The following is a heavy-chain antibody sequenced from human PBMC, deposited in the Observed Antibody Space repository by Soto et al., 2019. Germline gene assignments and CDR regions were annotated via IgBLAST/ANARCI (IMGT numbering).Heavy chain of an antibody. D-gene: IGHD3-10*02. CDR3: VILPMSIY. V-gene: IGHV1-3*04. J-gene: IGHJ4*02. CDR2: INTANGNT. CDR1: GYTFTKYP. Sequence: ASVKVSCKASGYTFTKYPMHWVRQAPGQRLEWMGWINTANGNTRSSQKVQDRVTITRDTSATTSYMEVSSLTSEDTAVYYCVILPMSIYSGQGSLVTVSS.